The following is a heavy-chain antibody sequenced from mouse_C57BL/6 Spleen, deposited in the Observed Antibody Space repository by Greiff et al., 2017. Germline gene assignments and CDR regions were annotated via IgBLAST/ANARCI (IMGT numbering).Heavy chain of an antibody. D-gene: IGHD2-4*01. CDR3: ARKAYDYDPELDY. J-gene: IGHJ2*01. Sequence: QVQLKESGAELMKPGASVKLSCKATGYTFTGYWIEWVKQRPGHGLEWIGEILPGSGSTNYNGKFKGKATFTADTSSNTAYMQLSSLTTEDSAIYYGARKAYDYDPELDYWGQGTTLTVSS. CDR2: ILPGSGST. CDR1: GYTFTGYW. V-gene: IGHV1-9*01.